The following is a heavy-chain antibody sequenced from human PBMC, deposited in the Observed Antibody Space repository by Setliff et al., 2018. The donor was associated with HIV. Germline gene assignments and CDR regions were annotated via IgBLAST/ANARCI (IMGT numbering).Heavy chain of an antibody. CDR2: IIPILGIA. J-gene: IGHJ6*03. V-gene: IGHV1-69*02. D-gene: IGHD1-7*01. Sequence: GASVKVSCKASGGTFSSYTISWVRQAPGQGLEWMGRIIPILGIANYAQKFQGRVTITADKSTSTAYMELSSLRSEDTAVYYCARGGWNYGVVNYYYYYYMDVWGKGTTVTVSS. CDR1: GGTFSSYT. CDR3: ARGGWNYGVVNYYYYYYMDV.